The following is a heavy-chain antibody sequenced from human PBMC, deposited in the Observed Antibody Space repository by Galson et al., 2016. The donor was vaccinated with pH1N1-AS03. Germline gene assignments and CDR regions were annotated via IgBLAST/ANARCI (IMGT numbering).Heavy chain of an antibody. V-gene: IGHV3-11*01. CDR1: GFTFGDYY. CDR2: ITSSGGSGSTI. J-gene: IGHJ4*02. Sequence: SLRLSCAASGFTFGDYYMSWIRQAPGKGLEWISCITSSGGSGSTIYYADSVKGRFTISRDNAKNSLYLQMNSLRADDTAVYFCARGWYDIWTGYLVDPSDYWGQGALVTVSS. CDR3: ARGWYDIWTGYLVDPSDY. D-gene: IGHD3-9*01.